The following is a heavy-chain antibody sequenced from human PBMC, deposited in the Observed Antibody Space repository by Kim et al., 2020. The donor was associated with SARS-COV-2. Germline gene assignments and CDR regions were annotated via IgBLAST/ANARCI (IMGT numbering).Heavy chain of an antibody. Sequence: ASVKVSCKASGYTFTSYGISWVGQAPGQGLEGMGWISAYNGNTNYAQKLQGRVTMTTDTSTSTAYMELRSLRSDDTAVYYCARDGYIVGATSYYYYGMDVWGQGTTVTVSS. CDR3: ARDGYIVGATSYYYYGMDV. J-gene: IGHJ6*02. V-gene: IGHV1-18*04. CDR2: ISAYNGNT. D-gene: IGHD1-26*01. CDR1: GYTFTSYG.